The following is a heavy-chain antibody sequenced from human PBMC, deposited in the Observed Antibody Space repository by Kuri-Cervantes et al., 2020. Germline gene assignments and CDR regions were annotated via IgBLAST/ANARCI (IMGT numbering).Heavy chain of an antibody. V-gene: IGHV4-59*13. Sequence: SETLSLTCTVSGDFMANFYWSWIRQSPGKGLEWIGFIFDTGNTDYNPSLKSRVTISVDTSKNQFSLKLSSVTAADTAVYYCARDWGSGWERGAFDYWGQGTLVTVSS. CDR1: GDFMANFY. D-gene: IGHD6-19*01. CDR2: IFDTGNT. J-gene: IGHJ4*02. CDR3: ARDWGSGWERGAFDY.